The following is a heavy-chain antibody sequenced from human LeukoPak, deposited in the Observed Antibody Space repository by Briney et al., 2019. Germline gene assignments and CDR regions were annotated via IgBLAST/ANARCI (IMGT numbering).Heavy chain of an antibody. CDR1: GFTFSNYA. D-gene: IGHD3-22*01. J-gene: IGHJ6*03. CDR3: ANRGHSSGYYAYYYYMDV. V-gene: IGHV3-23*01. Sequence: GGSLRLSCAASGFTFSNYAMRLVRQAPGKGLEWVSAISGSGGSTYYADSVKGRFTISRDNSKNTLYLQMNSLRAEDTAVYYCANRGHSSGYYAYYYYMDVWGKGTTVTVSS. CDR2: ISGSGGST.